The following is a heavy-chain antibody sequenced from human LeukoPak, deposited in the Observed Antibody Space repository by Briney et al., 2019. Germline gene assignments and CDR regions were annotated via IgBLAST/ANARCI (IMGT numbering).Heavy chain of an antibody. CDR2: INSYNGDT. Sequence: ASVKASCKASGYTFSNYRITWVRQAPGQGLEWMGWINSYNGDTSYAQNLQGRVTLTTDSSTSTAYMDLRSLTSDDTAVYYCARHRGTPNRLHTTKGCLDYWGQGTLLTVSS. CDR3: ARHRGTPNRLHTTKGCLDY. V-gene: IGHV1-18*01. J-gene: IGHJ4*02. CDR1: GYTFSNYR. D-gene: IGHD1-14*01.